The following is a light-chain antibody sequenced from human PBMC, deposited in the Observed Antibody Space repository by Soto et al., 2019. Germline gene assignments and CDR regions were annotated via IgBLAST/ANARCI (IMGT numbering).Light chain of an antibody. Sequence: EVVLTQSPGTLSLSPGARATLSCRASQRVSSRYLAWYQQKPGQAPRLLIYGASSRATGIPDRFSGSGSGTDFTLTISRLEPEDFAVYYCQQYGSSLTWTFGQGTKVEIK. V-gene: IGKV3-20*01. J-gene: IGKJ1*01. CDR3: QQYGSSLTWT. CDR2: GAS. CDR1: QRVSSRY.